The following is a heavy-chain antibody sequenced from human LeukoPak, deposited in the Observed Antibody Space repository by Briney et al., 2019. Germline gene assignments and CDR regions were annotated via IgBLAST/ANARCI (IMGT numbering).Heavy chain of an antibody. CDR1: GGSISSSNW. CDR3: SRESGPFCPFGH. D-gene: IGHD1-26*01. CDR2: ISLAGRT. V-gene: IGHV4-4*02. J-gene: IGHJ4*02. Sequence: SGTLSLTCAVSGGSISSSNWWSWVRQPPGGGLEWIGEISLAGRTRYNPSLESRVTISIDKSKNHLYLNLDSVAAADTAVYYCSRESGPFCPFGHWGQGTLVAVTS.